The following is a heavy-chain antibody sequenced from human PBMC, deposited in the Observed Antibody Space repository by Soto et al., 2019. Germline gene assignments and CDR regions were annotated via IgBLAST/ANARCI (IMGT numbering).Heavy chain of an antibody. J-gene: IGHJ4*02. CDR2: IIPILGIA. Sequence: QVQLVQSGAEVKKPGSSVKVSCKASGGTFSSYTISWVRQAPRQGLEWMGRIIPILGIANYAQEFQGRVTIPADKSSSTAYTGLSSLRSEDTAVYYCARAGPVELDNPDDYWGQGSLVTVSS. V-gene: IGHV1-69*02. D-gene: IGHD2-2*03. CDR1: GGTFSSYT. CDR3: ARAGPVELDNPDDY.